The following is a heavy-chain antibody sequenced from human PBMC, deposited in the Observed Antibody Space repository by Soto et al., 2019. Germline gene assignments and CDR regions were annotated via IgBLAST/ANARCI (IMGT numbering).Heavy chain of an antibody. V-gene: IGHV1-3*01. Sequence: QVQLVQSGAEVKKPGASVKVSCKASGYTFTSYAMHWVRQAPGQRLEWMGWINAGNGNTKYSQKFQGRVTITRDTSASTAYMELSSLRSEDTAVYYCARPYHYYGSGSYLPDYWGQGTLVTVSS. CDR2: INAGNGNT. CDR3: ARPYHYYGSGSYLPDY. D-gene: IGHD3-10*01. J-gene: IGHJ4*02. CDR1: GYTFTSYA.